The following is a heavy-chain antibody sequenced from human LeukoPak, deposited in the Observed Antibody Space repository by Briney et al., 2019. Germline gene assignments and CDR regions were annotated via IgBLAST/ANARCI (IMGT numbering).Heavy chain of an antibody. CDR1: GFTFTDYS. Sequence: GGSLRLSCATSGFTFTDYSMNWVRQAPGKGLEWVSYISSSTSKIYYADSVKGRFTISRDNAKNSLYLQMNSLRAEDTAVYYCARALSDAPTLGYCSGTSCYTAYWGQGTLVTVSS. J-gene: IGHJ4*02. D-gene: IGHD2-2*02. V-gene: IGHV3-48*04. CDR2: ISSSTSKI. CDR3: ARALSDAPTLGYCSGTSCYTAY.